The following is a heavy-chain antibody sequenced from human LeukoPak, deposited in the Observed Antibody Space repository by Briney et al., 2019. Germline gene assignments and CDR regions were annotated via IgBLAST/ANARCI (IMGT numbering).Heavy chain of an antibody. V-gene: IGHV1-46*01. CDR1: GYTFTRFY. CDR2: INPSGDTT. CDR3: ARVSEYHDFWSGPKYYFDY. Sequence: ASVKVSCNASGYTFTRFYIHWVRQAPGQGLEWMGMINPSGDTTNYAQKFQGRIAMTRDTSTSTVYMELSSLRSEDTAVYYCARVSEYHDFWSGPKYYFDYWGQGTLVTVSP. J-gene: IGHJ4*02. D-gene: IGHD3-3*01.